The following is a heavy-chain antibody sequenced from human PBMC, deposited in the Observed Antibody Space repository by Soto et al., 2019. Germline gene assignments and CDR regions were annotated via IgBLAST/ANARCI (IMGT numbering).Heavy chain of an antibody. V-gene: IGHV3-49*03. CDR2: IRSKAYGGTT. Sequence: SLRLSCTASGFTFGDYAMSWFRQAPGKGLEWVGFIRSKAYGGTTEYAASVKGRFTISRDDSKSIAYLQMNSLKTEDTAVYYCTRDKTFLGQPAANRRPGWFDPWGQGTLVTV. CDR1: GFTFGDYA. J-gene: IGHJ5*02. D-gene: IGHD2-2*01. CDR3: TRDKTFLGQPAANRRPGWFDP.